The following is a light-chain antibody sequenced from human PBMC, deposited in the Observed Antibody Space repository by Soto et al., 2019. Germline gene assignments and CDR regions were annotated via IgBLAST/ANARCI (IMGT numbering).Light chain of an antibody. CDR3: QKYNSAPWT. Sequence: DIQMTQSPSSLSASVGDRVTITCRASQGIGTYLAWYQQKPGKVPKLLIDAASTLQSGVPSRFSGSGSGTDFTLAISSLQPEDVATYYCQKYNSAPWTFGQGTKVEIK. V-gene: IGKV1-27*01. J-gene: IGKJ1*01. CDR2: AAS. CDR1: QGIGTY.